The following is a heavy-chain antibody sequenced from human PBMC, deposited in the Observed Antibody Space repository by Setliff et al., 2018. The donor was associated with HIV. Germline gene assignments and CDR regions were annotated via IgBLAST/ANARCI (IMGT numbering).Heavy chain of an antibody. CDR2: IYPGDSDT. V-gene: IGHV5-51*01. CDR3: TTDLRMWGRGVYFDY. D-gene: IGHD3-16*01. Sequence: GESLKISCKGSGYTFTNYWIGWVRQMPGKGLEWMGIIYPGDSDTRYSPSFQGQVTISADKSISTAYLQWSSLKASDTAVYYCTTDLRMWGRGVYFDYWGQGTLVTVSS. J-gene: IGHJ4*02. CDR1: GYTFTNYW.